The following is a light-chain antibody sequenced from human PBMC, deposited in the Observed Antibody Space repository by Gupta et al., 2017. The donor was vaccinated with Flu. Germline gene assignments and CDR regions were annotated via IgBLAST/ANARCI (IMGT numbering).Light chain of an antibody. CDR1: ALPKQY. CDR3: QSADSSVTYWE. V-gene: IGLV3-25*02. J-gene: IGLJ3*02. CDR2: KDS. Sequence: SYELTQPPSVSVSPGQTARINCSGDALPKQYAYWYQQKPGQAPVLLIYKDSVRPSGSPERFSGASSGSTVTLTIRGVQAEDEADYYCQSADSSVTYWEFGGGTKLTVL.